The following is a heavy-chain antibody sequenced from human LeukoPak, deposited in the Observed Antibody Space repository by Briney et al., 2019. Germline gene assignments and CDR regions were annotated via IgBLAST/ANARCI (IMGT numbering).Heavy chain of an antibody. D-gene: IGHD6-19*01. J-gene: IGHJ3*02. CDR3: ARGAIAVADAFDI. CDR1: GYTFTNFA. CDR2: ISPYNANT. Sequence: ASVKVSCRASGYTFTNFAITWVRQAPGQGLEWMGWISPYNANTHYAQKFQGRVAVTADTSTNTTYMELRSLRSDDTAVYYCARGAIAVADAFDIWGQGAMVTVSS. V-gene: IGHV1-18*01.